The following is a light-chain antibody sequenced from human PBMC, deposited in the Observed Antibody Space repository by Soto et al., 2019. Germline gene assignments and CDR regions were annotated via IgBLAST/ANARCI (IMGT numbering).Light chain of an antibody. V-gene: IGLV2-14*01. CDR1: SSDVDGYNY. CDR3: SSYTSSSTGV. J-gene: IGLJ1*01. CDR2: DVS. Sequence: QSVLTQPASVSGSPGQSITISCTGTSSDVDGYNYVSWYQQHPGKAPKLMIYDVSNRPSGVSNRFSGSKSGNTASLTISGLQAEDEADYYCSSYTSSSTGVFGTGTKLTVL.